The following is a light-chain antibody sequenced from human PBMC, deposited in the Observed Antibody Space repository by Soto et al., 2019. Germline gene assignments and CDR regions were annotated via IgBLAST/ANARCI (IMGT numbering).Light chain of an antibody. CDR3: QSADSSGTYRV. CDR1: ALPKQY. J-gene: IGLJ3*02. CDR2: KDR. Sequence: SYELTQPPSVSVSPGQTGRITCSGDALPKQYAFWYQQKPGQAPVLGIYKDRERTSGIPERFSGSSSGTTVTLTISGVQAEDEAEYSCQSADSSGTYRVFGGGTKLTVL. V-gene: IGLV3-25*02.